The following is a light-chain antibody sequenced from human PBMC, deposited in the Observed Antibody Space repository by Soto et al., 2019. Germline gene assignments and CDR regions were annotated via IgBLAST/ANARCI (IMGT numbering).Light chain of an antibody. CDR2: GAS. CDR3: QQYNRWPPIT. J-gene: IGKJ5*01. V-gene: IGKV3-15*01. CDR1: QSVKSN. Sequence: EIVMTQSPATLSVSPGERATLSCRASQSVKSNLAWYQQNPGQAPRLLIYGASTRATGISARFSGSGSGTEFTLTISTLQSEDSAVYYCQQYNRWPPITFGQGTRLEIK.